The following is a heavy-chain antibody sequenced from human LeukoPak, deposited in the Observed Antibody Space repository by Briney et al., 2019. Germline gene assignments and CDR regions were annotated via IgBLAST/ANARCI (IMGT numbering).Heavy chain of an antibody. J-gene: IGHJ3*01. Sequence: SETLSLTCTVSGGSISSYYWSWIRQPPGKGLEWIGYIYYSGSTKYNPSLKSRVTMSLDESKRQFSLTLTSVTAADTAVYYCTKVRYSNYDLVIGYDAFDVWGQGTMVTVSS. V-gene: IGHV4-59*12. D-gene: IGHD4-11*01. CDR2: IYYSGST. CDR1: GGSISSYY. CDR3: TKVRYSNYDLVIGYDAFDV.